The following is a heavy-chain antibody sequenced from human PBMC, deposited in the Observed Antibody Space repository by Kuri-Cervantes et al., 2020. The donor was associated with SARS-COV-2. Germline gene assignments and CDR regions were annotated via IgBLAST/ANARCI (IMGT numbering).Heavy chain of an antibody. V-gene: IGHV4-39*07. CDR2: INHSGST. D-gene: IGHD4-17*01. CDR3: ARGGFWYGAGYFDY. Sequence: SETLSLTCTVSDGSISSSSYYWGWIRQPPGKGLEWIGEINHSGSTNYNPSLKSRVTISVDTSKNQFSLKLSSVTAADTAVYYCARGGFWYGAGYFDYWGQGTLVTVSS. CDR1: DGSISSSSYY. J-gene: IGHJ4*02.